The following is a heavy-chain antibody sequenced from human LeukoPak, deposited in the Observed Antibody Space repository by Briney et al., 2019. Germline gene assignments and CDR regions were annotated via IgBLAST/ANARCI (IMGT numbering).Heavy chain of an antibody. V-gene: IGHV3-30*02. CDR2: IRYDGSNK. CDR3: AKDQMVRGVPFDY. J-gene: IGHJ4*02. Sequence: PGGSLRLSCAASGFTFSSYGMHWVRQAPGKGLEWVAFIRYDGSNKYYADSVKGRFTISRDNSKNTLYLQMNSLRAEDTAVYYCAKDQMVRGVPFDYWGQGTLVTVSS. D-gene: IGHD3-10*01. CDR1: GFTFSSYG.